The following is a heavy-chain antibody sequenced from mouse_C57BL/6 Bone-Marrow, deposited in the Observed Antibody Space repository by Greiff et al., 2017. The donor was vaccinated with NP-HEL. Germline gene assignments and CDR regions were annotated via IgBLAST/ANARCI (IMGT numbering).Heavy chain of an antibody. D-gene: IGHD1-1*01. Sequence: VQLQQSGAELVRPGASVKLSCTASGFNIKDDYMHWVKQRPEQGLEWIGWIDPENGDTEYASKFQGKATITADTSSNTAYLQLSSLTSEDTAVYYCTTWYYYYGSSYSFDYWGQGTTLTVSS. CDR3: TTWYYYYGSSYSFDY. CDR2: IDPENGDT. J-gene: IGHJ2*01. CDR1: GFNIKDDY. V-gene: IGHV14-4*01.